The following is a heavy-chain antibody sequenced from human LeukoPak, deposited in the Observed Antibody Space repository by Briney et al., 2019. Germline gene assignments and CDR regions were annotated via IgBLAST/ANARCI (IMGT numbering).Heavy chain of an antibody. Sequence: MTSQTLSLTCTVSGGSISSSSYYWGWIRQPPGKGLEWIGSIYYSGSTYYNPSLKSRVTISVDTSKNQFSLKLSSVTAADTAVYYCARHDSRGVVVPAAPFDYWGQGTLVTVSS. V-gene: IGHV4-39*01. CDR3: ARHDSRGVVVPAAPFDY. CDR1: GGSISSSSYY. D-gene: IGHD2-2*01. CDR2: IYYSGST. J-gene: IGHJ4*02.